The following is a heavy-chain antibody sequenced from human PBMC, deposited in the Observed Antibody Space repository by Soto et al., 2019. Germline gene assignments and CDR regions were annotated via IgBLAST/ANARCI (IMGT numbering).Heavy chain of an antibody. Sequence: QVQLQESGPGLVKPSETLSLTCTVSGDSISGGASFWSWIRQPPGKGLEWIANVYYSGSSYYNPSLKSRLTISVDTTKNQFSLKLTSVTAADTAVYYCARAVYCTTANCWDDFHYYNIDVWGQGTAVTVSS. V-gene: IGHV4-30-4*01. CDR2: VYYSGSS. CDR1: GDSISGGASF. D-gene: IGHD2-2*01. J-gene: IGHJ6*02. CDR3: ARAVYCTTANCWDDFHYYNIDV.